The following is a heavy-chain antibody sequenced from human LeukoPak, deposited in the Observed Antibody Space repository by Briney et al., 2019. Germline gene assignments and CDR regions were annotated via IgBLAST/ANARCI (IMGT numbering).Heavy chain of an antibody. Sequence: ASGPTLVNPTQTLTLTCTFSGFSLSSHEVAVGCIRQPPGKALEWLALIYGDDDKRYSPDLKSSLTITKDTSKNQVVLTMANMDPVDTGTYYCAYRKSSSWFFWGQGTLVTVSS. V-gene: IGHV2-5*02. CDR3: AYRKSSSWFF. CDR2: IYGDDDK. J-gene: IGHJ4*02. CDR1: GFSLSSHEVA. D-gene: IGHD6-13*01.